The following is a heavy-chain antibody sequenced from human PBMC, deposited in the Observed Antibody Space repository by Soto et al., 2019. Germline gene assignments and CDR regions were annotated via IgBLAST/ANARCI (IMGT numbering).Heavy chain of an antibody. Sequence: QVPLVESGGGVVQPGRSLRLSCAASGFTFSSYGMHWVRQAPGKGLEWVAGISYDGSEKHYADSVKGRFTISRDNSKDTLYLQMNSLRGEDTAVYYCAKDSSPNLKLLWGWFDPWGQGTLVTVSS. CDR3: AKDSSPNLKLLWGWFDP. V-gene: IGHV3-30*18. CDR2: ISYDGSEK. D-gene: IGHD2-2*01. J-gene: IGHJ5*02. CDR1: GFTFSSYG.